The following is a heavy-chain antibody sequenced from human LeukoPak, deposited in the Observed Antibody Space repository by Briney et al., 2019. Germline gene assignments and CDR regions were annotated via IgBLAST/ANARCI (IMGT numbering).Heavy chain of an antibody. CDR2: INAGNGNT. Sequence: ASVNVSCKASGYTFTSYAMHWVRQAPGQRLEWMGWINAGNGNTKYSQKFQGRVTITRDTSASTAYMELSSLRSEDTAVYYCAFQQIVGATYPLDYWGQGTLVTVSS. J-gene: IGHJ4*02. CDR3: AFQQIVGATYPLDY. CDR1: GYTFTSYA. V-gene: IGHV1-3*01. D-gene: IGHD1-26*01.